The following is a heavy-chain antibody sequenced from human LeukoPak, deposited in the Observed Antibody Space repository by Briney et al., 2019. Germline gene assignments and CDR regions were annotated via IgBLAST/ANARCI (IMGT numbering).Heavy chain of an antibody. J-gene: IGHJ6*02. CDR2: IWYDGSNK. D-gene: IGHD3-10*01. CDR1: GVTFGSYC. Sequence: GGSLRLSCAASGVTFGSYCTHCVRQAPGKGLEWVSAIWYDGSNKYYADSVKGRFTTSRHNSKNTLYLQMNRLRDEDTAVYYCARDSALRDYGMDVWGQGNPVTVSS. CDR3: ARDSALRDYGMDV. V-gene: IGHV3-33*01.